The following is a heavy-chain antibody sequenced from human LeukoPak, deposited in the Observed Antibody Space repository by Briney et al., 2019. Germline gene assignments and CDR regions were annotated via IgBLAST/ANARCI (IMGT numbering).Heavy chain of an antibody. V-gene: IGHV3-23*01. Sequence: GGSLRLSCAASGFTFSNYAMSWVRQAPGKGLEWVSAIRGSGYTTYYAGSVKGRFTISRDNSKNTLYLQMNSLRAEDTAVYFCAKRLAYGSGGSDYFDYWGQGTLVTVSS. CDR1: GFTFSNYA. CDR2: IRGSGYTT. D-gene: IGHD3-10*01. J-gene: IGHJ4*02. CDR3: AKRLAYGSGGSDYFDY.